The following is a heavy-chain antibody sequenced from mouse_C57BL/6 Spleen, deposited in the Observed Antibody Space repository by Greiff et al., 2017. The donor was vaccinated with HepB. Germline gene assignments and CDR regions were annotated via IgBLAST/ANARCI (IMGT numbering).Heavy chain of an antibody. CDR3: PYDYDERPGY. Sequence: VQLKESVAELVRPGASVKLSCTASGFNIKNTYMHWVKQRPEQGLEWIGRIDPANGNNKYAPKFQGKATITADKSSNTAYLQLSSLTSEDTAIYYCPYDYDERPGYWGQGTTLTVSS. V-gene: IGHV14-3*01. J-gene: IGHJ2*01. CDR2: IDPANGNN. D-gene: IGHD2-4*01. CDR1: GFNIKNTY.